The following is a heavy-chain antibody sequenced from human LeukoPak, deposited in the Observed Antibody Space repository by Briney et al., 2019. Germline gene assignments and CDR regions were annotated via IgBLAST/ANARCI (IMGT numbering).Heavy chain of an antibody. CDR2: ISSSSSTI. Sequence: GGSLRLSCAASGFTFSSYSMNWVRQAPGKGLEWVSYISSSSSTIYYADSVKGRFTISRDNAKNSLYLQMNSLRAEDTAVYYCARDHRYFDWLYFDHWGQGTLVTVSS. J-gene: IGHJ4*02. D-gene: IGHD3-9*01. CDR3: ARDHRYFDWLYFDH. V-gene: IGHV3-48*04. CDR1: GFTFSSYS.